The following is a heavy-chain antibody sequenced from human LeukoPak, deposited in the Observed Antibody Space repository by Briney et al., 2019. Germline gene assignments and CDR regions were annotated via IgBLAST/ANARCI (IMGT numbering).Heavy chain of an antibody. CDR3: ARGLFWSGYYDDH. J-gene: IGHJ4*02. Sequence: PSETLSLTCTVSGGSISSSGDYWGWIRQPPGKGLERIGSIYYRGSTYYNPSLKSRVTISVDTSKNQFSLRLNSVTTADTAVYYCARGLFWSGYYDDHWGQGTLVIAS. CDR2: IYYRGST. V-gene: IGHV4-39*01. CDR1: GGSISSSGDY. D-gene: IGHD3-3*01.